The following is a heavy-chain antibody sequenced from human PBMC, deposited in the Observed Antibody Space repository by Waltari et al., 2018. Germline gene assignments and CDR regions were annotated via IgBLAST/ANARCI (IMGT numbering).Heavy chain of an antibody. Sequence: EVQLVESGGVLVQPGRSLRLSCAASGFDFYDYAMHWVRQVPGKGLEWVSVVSWSGATVGYADSVNGRFAISRDNAKNSLYLQMNSLRVEDTAFYYCAASRGVYWYFDFWGRGTLVSVSS. V-gene: IGHV3-9*01. CDR3: AASRGVYWYFDF. CDR2: VSWSGATV. D-gene: IGHD3-16*01. CDR1: GFDFYDYA. J-gene: IGHJ2*01.